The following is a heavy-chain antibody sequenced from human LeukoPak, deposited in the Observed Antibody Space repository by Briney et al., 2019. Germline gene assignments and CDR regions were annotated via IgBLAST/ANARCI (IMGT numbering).Heavy chain of an antibody. J-gene: IGHJ4*02. Sequence: GGSLRLSCAASGFTFSSYAMHWVRQAPGKGLEWVAVISYDGSNKYYADSVKGRFTISRDNSKNTLYLQMNSLRAEDTAVYYCAKVESIGTMVRGVFDYWGQGTLVTVSS. D-gene: IGHD3-10*01. CDR2: ISYDGSNK. V-gene: IGHV3-30-3*01. CDR1: GFTFSSYA. CDR3: AKVESIGTMVRGVFDY.